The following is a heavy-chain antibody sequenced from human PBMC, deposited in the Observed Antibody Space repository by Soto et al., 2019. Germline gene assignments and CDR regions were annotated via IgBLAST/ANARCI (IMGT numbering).Heavy chain of an antibody. CDR3: ARDYVTRRARRPFDY. CDR2: IWYDGSNK. D-gene: IGHD3-16*01. CDR1: GFTFSSYG. V-gene: IGHV3-30*19. J-gene: IGHJ4*02. Sequence: PGGSLRLSCAASGFTFSSYGMHWVRQAPGKGLEWVAVIWYDGSNKYYADSVKGRFTISRDNSKNTLYLQMNSLRAEDTAVYYCARDYVTRRARRPFDYWGQGTLVTVSS.